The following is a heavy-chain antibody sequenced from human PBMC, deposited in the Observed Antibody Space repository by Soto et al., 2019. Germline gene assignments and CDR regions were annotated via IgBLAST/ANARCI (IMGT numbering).Heavy chain of an antibody. V-gene: IGHV4-59*01. CDR3: ARRYGGNFDY. D-gene: IGHD1-26*01. J-gene: IGHJ4*02. CDR2: IYYSGST. CDR1: GGSISSYY. Sequence: ADTLSLTCTVSVSGGSISSYYWSWIRQPPGKGPEWIGYIYYSGSTNYNPSLKSRVTISVDTSKNQFSLKLSSVTAADTAVYYCARRYGGNFDYWGQGTLVTVSS.